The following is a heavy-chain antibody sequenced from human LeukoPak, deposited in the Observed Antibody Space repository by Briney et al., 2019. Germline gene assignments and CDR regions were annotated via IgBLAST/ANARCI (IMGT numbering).Heavy chain of an antibody. J-gene: IGHJ4*02. D-gene: IGHD3-10*01. Sequence: PGGSLRLSCAASGFTFSSYGMHWVRQAPGKGLEWVAFIRYDGSNKYYADSVKGRFTISRDNSKSTLYLQMNSLRAEDTAVYYCANGLRVRGYSSPAYWGQGTLVTVSS. CDR3: ANGLRVRGYSSPAY. CDR1: GFTFSSYG. CDR2: IRYDGSNK. V-gene: IGHV3-30*02.